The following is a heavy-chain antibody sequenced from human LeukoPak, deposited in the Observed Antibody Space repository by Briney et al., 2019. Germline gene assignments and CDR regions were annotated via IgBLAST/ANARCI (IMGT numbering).Heavy chain of an antibody. CDR3: AKDLWRDGYNPGDY. D-gene: IGHD5-24*01. CDR2: IGGSGSST. CDR1: GFTFSSYG. V-gene: IGHV3-23*01. J-gene: IGHJ4*02. Sequence: GGSLRLSCAASGFTFSSYGMTWVRQAPGKGLEWVSLIGGSGSSTYYADSVKGRFTISRDNSKNTLYLQMNSLRADDTAVYYCAKDLWRDGYNPGDYWGQGTLVTVSS.